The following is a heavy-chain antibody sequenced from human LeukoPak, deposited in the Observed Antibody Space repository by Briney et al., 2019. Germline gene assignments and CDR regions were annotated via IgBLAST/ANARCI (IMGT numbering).Heavy chain of an antibody. J-gene: IGHJ4*02. CDR1: GGSFSGYY. CDR3: ARYSSGWYGDFDY. V-gene: IGHV4-34*01. D-gene: IGHD6-19*01. CDR2: INHSGST. Sequence: PSETLSLTCAVYGGSFSGYYWSWIRQPPGKGLEWIGEINHSGSTNYNPSLKSRVTISVDTSKNQFSLKLSSVTAADTAVYYCARYSSGWYGDFDYWGQGTLVTVSS.